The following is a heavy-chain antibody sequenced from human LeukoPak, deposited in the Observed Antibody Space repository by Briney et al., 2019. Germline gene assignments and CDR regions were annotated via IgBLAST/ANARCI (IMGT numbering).Heavy chain of an antibody. CDR1: GGTFSSYG. J-gene: IGHJ4*02. CDR3: ARGRPVDY. Sequence: SVKVSCQASGGTFSSYGISWVRQAPGQGLEWMGWIIPIFGTEKYAQKLQGGVTITTDESTSTPYMELSSMRSEDTVVYYCARGRPVDYWGQGTLVTVSS. V-gene: IGHV1-69*05. CDR2: IIPIFGTE.